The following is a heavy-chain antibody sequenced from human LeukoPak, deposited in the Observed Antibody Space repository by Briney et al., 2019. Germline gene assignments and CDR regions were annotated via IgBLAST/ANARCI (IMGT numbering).Heavy chain of an antibody. CDR1: GFTFSSDA. CDR3: ARAYYYYYMDV. Sequence: GGSLRLSCAASGFTFSSDAMNWVRQAPGKGLEWVSYISSSGSTMHYADSVKGRFTISRDNAKNSLYLQMNSLRAEDTAVYYCARAYYYYYMDVWGKGTTVTISS. J-gene: IGHJ6*03. CDR2: ISSSGSTM. V-gene: IGHV3-48*03.